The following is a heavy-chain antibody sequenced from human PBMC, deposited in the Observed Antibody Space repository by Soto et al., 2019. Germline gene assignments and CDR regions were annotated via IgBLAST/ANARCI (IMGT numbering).Heavy chain of an antibody. J-gene: IGHJ5*02. V-gene: IGHV1-58*01. D-gene: IGHD6-13*01. CDR2: IVVGSGNT. Sequence: SVKVSCKASGFTFTSSAVQWVRQARGQRLEWIGWIVVGSGNTNYAQKFQERVTITRDMSTSTAYMELSSLRSEDTAVYYCAAEQQLVEVDWFDPWGQGTLVTVSS. CDR1: GFTFTSSA. CDR3: AAEQQLVEVDWFDP.